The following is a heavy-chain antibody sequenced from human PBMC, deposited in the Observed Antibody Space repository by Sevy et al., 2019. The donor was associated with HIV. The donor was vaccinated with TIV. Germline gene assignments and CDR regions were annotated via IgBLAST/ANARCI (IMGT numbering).Heavy chain of an antibody. D-gene: IGHD4-17*01. CDR3: ARSPDYGGNSGAFDI. V-gene: IGHV3-21*01. J-gene: IGHJ3*02. Sequence: GGSLRLSCAASGFTFSSYSMNWVRQAPGKGLEWVSSISSSSSYMYYADSVKGRFTISRDNAKNSLYLQMNSLRAEDTAVYYCARSPDYGGNSGAFDIWGQGTMVTVSS. CDR1: GFTFSSYS. CDR2: ISSSSSYM.